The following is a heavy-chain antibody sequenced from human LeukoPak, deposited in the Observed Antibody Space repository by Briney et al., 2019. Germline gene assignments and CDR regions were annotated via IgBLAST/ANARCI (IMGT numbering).Heavy chain of an antibody. CDR1: GFTFSSYS. Sequence: GGSLRLSCAASGFTFSSYSMNWVRQAPGKGLEWVSSISSSSGYIYYADSVKGRFTISRDNAKNSLYLQMNSLRAEDTAVYYCARDSGYDFWSGYYPFDYWGQGTLVTVSS. J-gene: IGHJ4*02. D-gene: IGHD3-3*01. CDR3: ARDSGYDFWSGYYPFDY. CDR2: ISSSSGYI. V-gene: IGHV3-21*01.